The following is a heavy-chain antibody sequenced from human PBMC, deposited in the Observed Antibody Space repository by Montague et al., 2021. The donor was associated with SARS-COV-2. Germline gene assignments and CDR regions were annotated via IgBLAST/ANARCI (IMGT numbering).Heavy chain of an antibody. V-gene: IGHV3-21*01. CDR3: ARDDYVWGSYRYSQYNWFDP. CDR1: GFTFSSYS. J-gene: IGHJ5*02. D-gene: IGHD3-16*02. CDR2: ISSSSSYI. Sequence: SMRLSCAASGFTFSSYSMNWVRQAPGKGLEWVSPISSSSSYIYYADSVKGRFTISRDNAKNSLYLQMYSLRAEDTAVYYCARDDYVWGSYRYSQYNWFDPWGQGTLVTVSS.